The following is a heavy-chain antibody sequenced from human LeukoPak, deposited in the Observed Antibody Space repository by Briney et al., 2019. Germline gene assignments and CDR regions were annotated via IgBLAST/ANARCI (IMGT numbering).Heavy chain of an antibody. CDR2: IYYSGST. CDR1: GGSISSSSYY. Sequence: SETLSLTCTVSGGSISSSSYYWGWIRQPPGKGLEWIGSIYYSGSTYYNPSLKSRVTISVDTSKNQFSLKLSSVTAADTAVYYCARHSSGWYFDYWGQGTLVTVSS. CDR3: ARHSSGWYFDY. D-gene: IGHD6-19*01. J-gene: IGHJ4*02. V-gene: IGHV4-39*01.